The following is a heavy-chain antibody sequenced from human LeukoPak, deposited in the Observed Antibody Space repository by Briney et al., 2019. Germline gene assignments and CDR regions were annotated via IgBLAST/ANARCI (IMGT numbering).Heavy chain of an antibody. Sequence: KPGGSLRLSCAASGFTFSSYSMNWVRQAPGKGLEWVLSISSSSSYIYYADSVKGRFTISRDNAKNSLYLQMNSLRAEDTAVYYCARDHRKGRLLWFGELLSWFDPWGQGTLVTVSS. J-gene: IGHJ5*02. CDR2: ISSSSSYI. CDR1: GFTFSSYS. CDR3: ARDHRKGRLLWFGELLSWFDP. D-gene: IGHD3-10*01. V-gene: IGHV3-21*01.